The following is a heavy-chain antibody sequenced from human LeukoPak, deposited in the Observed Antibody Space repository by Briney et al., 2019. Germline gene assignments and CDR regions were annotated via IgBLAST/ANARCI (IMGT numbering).Heavy chain of an antibody. CDR1: GYSFTSYW. CDR2: IYPGDSDT. J-gene: IGHJ4*02. V-gene: IGHV5-51*01. Sequence: PGESLKISCKGSGYSFTSYWIGWVRQMPGKGLEWMGIIYPGDSDTRYSPSFQGQVTISADKSISTAYLQWSSLKASDTAMYYCARADCSGGSCYSFDYWGQGTLVTLSS. CDR3: ARADCSGGSCYSFDY. D-gene: IGHD2-15*01.